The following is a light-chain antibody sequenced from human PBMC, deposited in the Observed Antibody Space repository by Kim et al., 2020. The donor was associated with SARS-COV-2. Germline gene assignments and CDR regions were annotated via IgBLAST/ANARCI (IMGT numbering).Light chain of an antibody. CDR2: AAS. CDR1: QVIKNY. J-gene: IGKJ1*01. CDR3: QKYNSAPQT. Sequence: DIQMTQSPSSLSASVGDRVTITCRASQVIKNYLAWYQQKPGKVPKLLIYAASALQSGVPSRFSGSGSGTDFTLTISSLQPEDVATYYCQKYNSAPQTFGQGTKVDIK. V-gene: IGKV1-27*01.